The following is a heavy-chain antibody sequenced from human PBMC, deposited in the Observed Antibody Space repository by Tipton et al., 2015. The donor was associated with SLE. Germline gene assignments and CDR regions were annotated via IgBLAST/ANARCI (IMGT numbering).Heavy chain of an antibody. D-gene: IGHD3-10*01. CDR3: TGGRFKSGTCPYYNYHYCMDG. Sequence: PGLVKPSETLSLTCSVSDVSISGYYCSWIRQPPGKGLEWVGFIYYNGATKYNPSLKNRLSISIDTAKNQFSLKLTSVTAADSAVYYCTGGRFKSGTCPYYNYHYCMDGWCKGTTVAV. V-gene: IGHV4-59*01. CDR2: IYYNGAT. J-gene: IGHJ6*03. CDR1: DVSISGYY.